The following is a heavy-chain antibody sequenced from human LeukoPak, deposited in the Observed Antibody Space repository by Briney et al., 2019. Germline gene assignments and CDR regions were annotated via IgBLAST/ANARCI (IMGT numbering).Heavy chain of an antibody. J-gene: IGHJ4*02. Sequence: GGSLRLSCAASGFTFSDYAMSWVRQAPGKGLEWVSAISGSGVSTYDADSVKGRFTISRDNSKNTLYFQMNSVRAEDTAVYYCAKGMAPSRDIVVVPAAYFDYWGQGTLVTVSS. CDR3: AKGMAPSRDIVVVPAAYFDY. V-gene: IGHV3-23*01. CDR1: GFTFSDYA. D-gene: IGHD2-2*01. CDR2: ISGSGVST.